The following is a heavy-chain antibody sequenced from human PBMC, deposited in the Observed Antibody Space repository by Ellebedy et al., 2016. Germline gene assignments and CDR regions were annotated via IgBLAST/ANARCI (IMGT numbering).Heavy chain of an antibody. D-gene: IGHD3-10*01. J-gene: IGHJ4*02. Sequence: GSLRLXCTVSDDSISPYYWSWLRQPPGKALEWIGYIHYTGSTNYNPSLRGRVSISVNTSKNQFSLKLSSVTAADTAVYYCARISAHFDYWGQGVLVTVSS. CDR2: IHYTGST. CDR3: ARISAHFDY. V-gene: IGHV4-59*08. CDR1: DDSISPYY.